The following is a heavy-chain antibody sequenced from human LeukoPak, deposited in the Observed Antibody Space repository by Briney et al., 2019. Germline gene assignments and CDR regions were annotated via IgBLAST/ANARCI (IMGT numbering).Heavy chain of an antibody. V-gene: IGHV4-39*01. CDR3: ARLTVTTRTVFDP. D-gene: IGHD4-17*01. Sequence: PSETLSLTCTVSGGSISSYYWSWIRQPPGKGLEWIGSIYYSGSTYYNPSLKSRVTISVDTSKNQFSLKLSSVTAAYTAVYYCARLTVTTRTVFDPWGQGTLVTVSS. CDR1: GGSISSYY. J-gene: IGHJ5*02. CDR2: IYYSGST.